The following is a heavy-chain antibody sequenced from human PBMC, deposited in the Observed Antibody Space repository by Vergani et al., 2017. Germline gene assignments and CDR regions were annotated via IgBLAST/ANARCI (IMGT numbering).Heavy chain of an antibody. D-gene: IGHD4-11*01. Sequence: QVQLQQWGGGLLKPSETLSLTCVVNGGSFTSYHWTWIRQSPGEGLGWVGDIDHTGRPDYNPSLKSRLTMSVDKSRNQFSLPHISVTATDTAIYFCARVNTETNGHLYYYYYMDVWGQGTAVTVS. J-gene: IGHJ6*03. CDR3: ARVNTETNGHLYYYYYMDV. CDR2: IDHTGRP. CDR1: GGSFTSYH. V-gene: IGHV4-34*01.